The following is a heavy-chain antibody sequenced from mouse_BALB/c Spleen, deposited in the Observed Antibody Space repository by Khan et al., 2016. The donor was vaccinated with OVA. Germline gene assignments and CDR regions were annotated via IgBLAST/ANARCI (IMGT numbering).Heavy chain of an antibody. Sequence: QVRLQQSGAELMKPGASVKISCKATGYTFSGYWIEWLKQRPGHGLEWIGEILSGCGSTKYNEKFKGKATLTADKSSNKVYMTLSSLTSADSAVDYCACSRYYGSTYFDYWGQGTTLTVSS. CDR3: ACSRYYGSTYFDY. J-gene: IGHJ2*01. CDR1: GYTFSGYW. V-gene: IGHV1-9*01. D-gene: IGHD1-1*02. CDR2: ILSGCGST.